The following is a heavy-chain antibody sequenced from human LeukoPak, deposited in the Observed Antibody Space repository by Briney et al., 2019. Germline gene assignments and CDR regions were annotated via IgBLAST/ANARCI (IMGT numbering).Heavy chain of an antibody. J-gene: IGHJ4*02. CDR2: ISWNSGSI. CDR1: GFTFDDYA. V-gene: IGHV3-9*01. Sequence: GGSLRLSCAASGFTFDDYAMPWVRQAPGKGLEWVSGISWNSGSIGYADSVKGRFTISRDNAKNSLYLQMNSLRAEDTALYYCAKDDCSSTSCSFDYWGQGTLVTVSS. CDR3: AKDDCSSTSCSFDY. D-gene: IGHD2-2*01.